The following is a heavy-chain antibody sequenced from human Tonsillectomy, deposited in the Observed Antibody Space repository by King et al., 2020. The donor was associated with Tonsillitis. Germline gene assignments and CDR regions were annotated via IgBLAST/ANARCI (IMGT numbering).Heavy chain of an antibody. D-gene: IGHD1-26*01. V-gene: IGHV4-39*01. Sequence: QLQESGPGAVKPSETLSLTCTVSGGSISSSDHYWAWIRQPPGKGLEWIGYMYYSGTIFYNPSLKSRITISGGTSENRFSLKLSSVTAADTAVYFCARSGSGSFDYWGQGALVTVSS. J-gene: IGHJ4*02. CDR3: ARSGSGSFDY. CDR1: GGSISSSDHY. CDR2: MYYSGTI.